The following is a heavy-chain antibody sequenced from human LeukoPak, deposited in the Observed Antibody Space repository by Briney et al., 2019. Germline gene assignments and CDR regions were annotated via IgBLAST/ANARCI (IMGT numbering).Heavy chain of an antibody. CDR3: ARAAITFGGVIVRSSFDY. CDR2: IYYDGST. D-gene: IGHD3-16*02. V-gene: IGHV4-59*12. CDR1: GGSISSYY. J-gene: IGHJ4*02. Sequence: SETLSLTCTVSGGSISSYYWSWIRQSPGKGLEWIGYIYYDGSTNYNPSLRGRVTISVDTSKNQFSLKLSSVTAADTAVYYCARAAITFGGVIVRSSFDYWGQGTLVTISS.